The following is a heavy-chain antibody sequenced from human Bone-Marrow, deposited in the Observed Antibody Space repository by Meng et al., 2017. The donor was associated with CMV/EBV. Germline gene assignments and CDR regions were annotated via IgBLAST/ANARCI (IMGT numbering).Heavy chain of an antibody. D-gene: IGHD6-6*01. CDR2: MNPNSGNT. J-gene: IGHJ6*02. V-gene: IGHV1-8*03. CDR1: GGTFSSYA. Sequence: ASVKVSCKASGGTFSSYAISWVRQAPGQGLEWMGWMNPNSGNTGYAQKFQGRVTITRNTSISTAYMELSSLRSEDTAVYYCARDGQGSSGGVDVWGQGTTVTVSS. CDR3: ARDGQGSSGGVDV.